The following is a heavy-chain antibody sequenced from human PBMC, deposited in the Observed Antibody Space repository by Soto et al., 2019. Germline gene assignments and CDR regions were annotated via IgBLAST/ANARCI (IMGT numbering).Heavy chain of an antibody. CDR1: GFTFSSYS. V-gene: IGHV3-21*01. D-gene: IGHD2-15*01. J-gene: IGHJ6*02. CDR3: ARALTQYCSGGSCYYYGMDV. CDR2: ITSSSTYI. Sequence: GGSLRLSCAASGFTFSSYSMNWVRQAPGKGLEWVSSITSSSTYIYYADSVKGRFTISRDNAKNSLYLQMNSLRAEDTAVYYCARALTQYCSGGSCYYYGMDVWGQGTAVTV.